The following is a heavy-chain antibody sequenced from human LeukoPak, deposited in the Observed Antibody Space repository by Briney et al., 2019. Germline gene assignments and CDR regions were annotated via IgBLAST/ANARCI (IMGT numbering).Heavy chain of an antibody. Sequence: ASVKVSCKASGYTFTSYYMHWVRQAPGQGLEWMGIINPSGGSTSYAQKFQGRVTMTRDMSTSTVYMDLSSLTSEDTAVYYCAREIAALSRGGNAFDIWGQGTMVTVSS. V-gene: IGHV1-46*01. D-gene: IGHD6-13*01. J-gene: IGHJ3*02. CDR3: AREIAALSRGGNAFDI. CDR2: INPSGGST. CDR1: GYTFTSYY.